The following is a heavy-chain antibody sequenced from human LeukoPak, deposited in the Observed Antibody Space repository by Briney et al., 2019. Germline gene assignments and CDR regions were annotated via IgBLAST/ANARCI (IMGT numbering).Heavy chain of an antibody. CDR2: ISYDGSNK. J-gene: IGHJ6*02. V-gene: IGHV3-30-3*01. D-gene: IGHD2-2*01. CDR3: ARDRGGYCSSTSCYDYYYYGMDV. CDR1: GFTFSSYA. Sequence: GGSLRLSCAASGFTFSSYAMHWVRQAPGKGLEWVAVISYDGSNKYYADSVKGRFTISRYNSKNTLYLQMNSLRAEDTAVYYCARDRGGYCSSTSCYDYYYYGMDVWGQGTTVTVSS.